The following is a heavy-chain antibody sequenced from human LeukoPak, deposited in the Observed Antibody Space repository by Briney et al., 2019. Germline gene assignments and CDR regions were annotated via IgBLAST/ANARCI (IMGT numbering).Heavy chain of an antibody. CDR2: ISSNGGIT. Sequence: PGGSLRLSCVASGFTFTSYAMHRVRQAPGKGLQYVSAISSNGGITYYANSVRGRFTISRDNSKNTIYLQMGSLRTEDMAVYYCASGGWELNYWGQGTLVTVSS. CDR3: ASGGWELNY. CDR1: GFTFTSYA. D-gene: IGHD1-26*01. J-gene: IGHJ4*02. V-gene: IGHV3-64*01.